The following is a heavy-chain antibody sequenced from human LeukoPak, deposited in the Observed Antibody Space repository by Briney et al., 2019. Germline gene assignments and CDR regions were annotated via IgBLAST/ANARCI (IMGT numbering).Heavy chain of an antibody. Sequence: ASVKVSCKASGYTFTSYYMHRVRQAPGQGLEWMGIINPSGGSTSYAQKFQGRVTMTRDTSTSTAYMELSSLRSEDTAVYYCARGRLGYCSSTSCYAGWFDPWGQGTLVTVSS. CDR3: ARGRLGYCSSTSCYAGWFDP. J-gene: IGHJ5*02. D-gene: IGHD2-2*01. V-gene: IGHV1-46*01. CDR2: INPSGGST. CDR1: GYTFTSYY.